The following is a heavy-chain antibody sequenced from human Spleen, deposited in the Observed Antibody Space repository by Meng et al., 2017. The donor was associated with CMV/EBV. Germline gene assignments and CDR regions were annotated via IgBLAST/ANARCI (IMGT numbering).Heavy chain of an antibody. CDR3: ARDTSAVPADTYYYYYGMDV. CDR2: IYYSGST. J-gene: IGHJ6*02. D-gene: IGHD2-2*01. Sequence: GSLRLSCTVSGGSISSSSYYWGWIRQPPGKGLEWIGSIYYSGSTYYNPSLKSRVTISVDTSKNQFSLKLSSVTAADTAVYYCARDTSAVPADTYYYYYGMDVWGQGTTVTVSS. V-gene: IGHV4-39*07. CDR1: GGSISSSSYY.